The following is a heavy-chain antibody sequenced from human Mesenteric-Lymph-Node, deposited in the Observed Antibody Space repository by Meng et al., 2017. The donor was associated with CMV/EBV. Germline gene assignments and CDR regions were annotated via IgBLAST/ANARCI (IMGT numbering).Heavy chain of an antibody. CDR2: ISSTGSII. J-gene: IGHJ4*02. Sequence: GGSLRLSCAASGFTFSDYYMIWVRQAPGKGLEWVSYISSTGSIIYYVDSVKGRFTISRDNAKKSLYLQMNSLRAEDTAIYYCARDPASIGALWGQGTLVTVSS. CDR1: GFTFSDYY. CDR3: ARDPASIGAL. D-gene: IGHD6-6*01. V-gene: IGHV3-11*04.